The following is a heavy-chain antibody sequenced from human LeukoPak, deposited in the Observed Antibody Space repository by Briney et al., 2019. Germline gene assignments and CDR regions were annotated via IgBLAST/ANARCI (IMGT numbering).Heavy chain of an antibody. CDR1: GYSISGGYY. CDR3: ARADYYGSGSYYGMDV. Sequence: PSETLSLTCAVSGYSISGGYYWGWIRQPPGKGLEWIGGIYHSGSTYYNPSLKSRVTISVDTSKNQFSLKLSSVTAADTAVYYCARADYYGSGSYYGMDVWGKGTTVTVSS. J-gene: IGHJ6*04. CDR2: IYHSGST. V-gene: IGHV4-38-2*01. D-gene: IGHD3-10*01.